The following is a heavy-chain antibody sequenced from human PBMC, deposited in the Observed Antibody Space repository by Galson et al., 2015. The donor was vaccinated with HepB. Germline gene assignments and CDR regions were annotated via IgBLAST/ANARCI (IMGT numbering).Heavy chain of an antibody. V-gene: IGHV3-11*01. Sequence: SLRLSCAASGFTFSDYYMSWIRQAPGKGLEWVSYITRSGSGIYYADSVKGRFTISRDNDKKSVYLQMNSLRADDTAVYYCAREVVASFLDVWGKGTTVTVSS. D-gene: IGHD2-15*01. CDR3: AREVVASFLDV. J-gene: IGHJ6*04. CDR1: GFTFSDYY. CDR2: ITRSGSGI.